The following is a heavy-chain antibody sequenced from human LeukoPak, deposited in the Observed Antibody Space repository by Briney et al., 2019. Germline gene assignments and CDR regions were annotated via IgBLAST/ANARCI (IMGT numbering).Heavy chain of an antibody. Sequence: GGSLRLPCAASGFTFSNYEMNWVRQAPGKGLEWVSYISSSSSTIYYADSVKGRFTISRDNAKNSLYLQMNSLRAEDTAVYYCARGTHYYDSSGYYYGDYWGQGTLVTVSS. D-gene: IGHD3-22*01. J-gene: IGHJ4*02. CDR1: GFTFSNYE. CDR3: ARGTHYYDSSGYYYGDY. V-gene: IGHV3-48*01. CDR2: ISSSSSTI.